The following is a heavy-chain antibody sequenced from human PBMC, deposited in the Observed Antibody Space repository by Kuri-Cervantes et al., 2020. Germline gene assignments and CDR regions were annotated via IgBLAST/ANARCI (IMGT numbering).Heavy chain of an antibody. CDR3: ARDRTNYGDYGDPMDV. CDR1: GYTFTSYD. D-gene: IGHD4-17*01. Sequence: ASVKVSCKASGYTFTSYDISWVRQAPRQGLQWMGWISAYNGDTNYAQKLQGRVTMTTDTSTSTAYMELRSLRSDDTAVYYCARDRTNYGDYGDPMDVWGKGTTVTVSS. CDR2: ISAYNGDT. V-gene: IGHV1-18*01. J-gene: IGHJ6*03.